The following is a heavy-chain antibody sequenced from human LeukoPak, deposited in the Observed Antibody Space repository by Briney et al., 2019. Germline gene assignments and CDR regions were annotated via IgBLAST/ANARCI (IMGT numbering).Heavy chain of an antibody. Sequence: GRTLRLSCAASGFTFSGYGMHWVRQAPGKGLEWVAVISSDGGNKYYADSVKGRFTISRDNSKNTLYLQMNSLRAEDTAVYYCAREFGVVFLDYWGQGTLVTAPS. J-gene: IGHJ4*02. CDR3: AREFGVVFLDY. V-gene: IGHV3-30-3*01. CDR1: GFTFSGYG. CDR2: ISSDGGNK. D-gene: IGHD2-21*01.